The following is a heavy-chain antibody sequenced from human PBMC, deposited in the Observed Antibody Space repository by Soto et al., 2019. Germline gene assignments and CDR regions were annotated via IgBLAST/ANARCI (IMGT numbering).Heavy chain of an antibody. Sequence: VGSLRLSCAASGFTFSSYAMSWVRQAPGKGLEWVSAISGSGGSTYYADSVKGRFTISRDNSKNTLYLQMNSLRAEDTAVYYCATRSGRITMVRGVITGPTYYYYGMDVWGQGTTVTVSS. J-gene: IGHJ6*02. V-gene: IGHV3-23*01. CDR1: GFTFSSYA. CDR2: ISGSGGST. D-gene: IGHD3-10*01. CDR3: ATRSGRITMVRGVITGPTYYYYGMDV.